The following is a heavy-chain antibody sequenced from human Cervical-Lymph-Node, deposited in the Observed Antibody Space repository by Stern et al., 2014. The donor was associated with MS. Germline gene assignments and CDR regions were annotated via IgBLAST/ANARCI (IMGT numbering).Heavy chain of an antibody. CDR1: GFTFSRYC. Sequence: EVQLVESGGGLVQPGGSLRLSWAASGFTFSRYCLHWFRQAPGKGLVWVSRIDTDGGTTNYADSVKGRFTISRDNAENTLYLQMNSLRAEDTAVYYCARDSSGRDDFWGQGTLVTVSS. V-gene: IGHV3-74*01. J-gene: IGHJ4*02. CDR3: ARDSSGRDDF. CDR2: IDTDGGTT. D-gene: IGHD6-25*01.